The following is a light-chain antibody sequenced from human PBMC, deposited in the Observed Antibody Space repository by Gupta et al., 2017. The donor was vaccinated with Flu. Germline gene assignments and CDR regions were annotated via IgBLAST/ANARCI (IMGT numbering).Light chain of an antibody. Sequence: DIVTPPSPPPLPVAPGEPASISCRSSRSLLRNNGYNRMDWYLQKPGQSPQLLIYLGSSRTAGVTDRFSGSGSGTDVSLQISRGEDEDVGVDYCMQGLQSPYTFGQGTKLEIK. CDR1: RSLLRNNGYNR. V-gene: IGKV2-28*01. CDR2: LGS. J-gene: IGKJ2*01. CDR3: MQGLQSPYT.